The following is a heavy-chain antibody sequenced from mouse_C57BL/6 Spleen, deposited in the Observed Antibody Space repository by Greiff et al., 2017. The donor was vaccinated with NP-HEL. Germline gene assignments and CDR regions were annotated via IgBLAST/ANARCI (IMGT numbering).Heavy chain of an antibody. J-gene: IGHJ4*01. V-gene: IGHV5-2*01. Sequence: EVQVVESGGGLVQPGESLELSCESNEYEFPSHDMSWVRKTPEKRLELVAAINSDGGSTYYPDTMERRFIISRDNTKKTLYLQMSSLRSEDTALYYCARHGDYGNYEGAMDYWGQGTSVTVSS. CDR3: ARHGDYGNYEGAMDY. CDR1: EYEFPSHD. CDR2: INSDGGST. D-gene: IGHD2-1*01.